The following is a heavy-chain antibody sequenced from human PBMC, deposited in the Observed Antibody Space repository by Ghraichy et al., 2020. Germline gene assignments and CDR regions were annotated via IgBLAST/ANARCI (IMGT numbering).Heavy chain of an antibody. CDR2: INPNSGGT. CDR3: AIGEVYCSSTICYTTEDGMDV. J-gene: IGHJ6*01. D-gene: IGHD2-2*02. Sequence: ASVKVSCKASGYTFTSYYMHWVRQAPGQGLEWMGWINPNSGGTNYAQKFQGRVTMTRDTSISTAYMELSRLRSDDTAVYYCAIGEVYCSSTICYTTEDGMDVWCLGTTFTVSS. V-gene: IGHV1-2*02. CDR1: GYTFTSYY.